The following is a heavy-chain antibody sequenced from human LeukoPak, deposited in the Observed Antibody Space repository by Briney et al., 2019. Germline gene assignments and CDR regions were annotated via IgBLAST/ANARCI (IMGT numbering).Heavy chain of an antibody. V-gene: IGHV3-23*01. Sequence: PGGSLRPSCAASGFAFSSYAMNWVRQAPGKGLEWVSVISASGGSTYYADSVKGRFTISRDNSKNTLYLQMNSLRAEDTAVYYCAKEGTWFGVLEFDQWGQGTLVTVSS. CDR1: GFAFSSYA. CDR2: ISASGGST. D-gene: IGHD3-10*01. CDR3: AKEGTWFGVLEFDQ. J-gene: IGHJ4*02.